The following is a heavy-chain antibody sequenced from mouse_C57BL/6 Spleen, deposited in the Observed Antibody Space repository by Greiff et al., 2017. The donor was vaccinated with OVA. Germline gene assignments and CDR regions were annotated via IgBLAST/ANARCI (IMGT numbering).Heavy chain of an antibody. CDR3: ARPHDADFDY. D-gene: IGHD2-12*01. CDR2: ISSGSSTI. V-gene: IGHV5-17*01. CDR1: GFTFSDYG. Sequence: EVQGVESGGGLVKPGGSLKLSCAASGFTFSDYGMHWVRQAPEKGLEWVAYISSGSSTIYYADTVKGRFPISRDNAKNTLFLQMTSLRSEDTAMYYCARPHDADFDYWGKGTTLTVSS. J-gene: IGHJ2*01.